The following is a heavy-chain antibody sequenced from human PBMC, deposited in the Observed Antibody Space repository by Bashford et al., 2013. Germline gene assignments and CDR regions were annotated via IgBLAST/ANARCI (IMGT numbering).Heavy chain of an antibody. D-gene: IGHD1/OR15-1a*01. CDR2: ISGGGGST. J-gene: IGHJ4*02. Sequence: GGPLRLSCAASGFTFSTDAMSWVRQAPGKGLEWVSSISGGGGSTYYADSVKGRFTISRDNSKNTLFLQMNSLRAEDTAVYYCAKGTPNWNNVDYFDYWGQGTLVTVSS. CDR1: GFTFSTDA. V-gene: IGHV3-23*01. CDR3: AKGTPNWNNVDYFDY.